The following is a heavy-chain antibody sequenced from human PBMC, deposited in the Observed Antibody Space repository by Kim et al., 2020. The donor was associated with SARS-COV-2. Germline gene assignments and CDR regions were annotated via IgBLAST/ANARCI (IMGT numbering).Heavy chain of an antibody. Sequence: YYNPSLRGRVTISVDNSKNRFSLKLSSVTAADTAVYYCARGFGGVIAADYWGQGTLVTVSS. CDR3: ARGFGGVIAADY. V-gene: IGHV4-30-2*01. J-gene: IGHJ4*02. D-gene: IGHD3-16*02.